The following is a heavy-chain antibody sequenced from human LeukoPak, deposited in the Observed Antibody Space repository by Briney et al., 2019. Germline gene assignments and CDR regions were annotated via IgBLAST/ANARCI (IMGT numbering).Heavy chain of an antibody. Sequence: SETLSLTCTVSGGSISSYYWSWIRQPPGKGLEWIGYIYYSGSTNYNPSLKSRVTISVDTSKNQFSLKLSSVTAADTAVYYCARAYSGSYPFDYWGQGALVTVSS. CDR3: ARAYSGSYPFDY. D-gene: IGHD1-26*01. CDR2: IYYSGST. CDR1: GGSISSYY. J-gene: IGHJ4*02. V-gene: IGHV4-59*01.